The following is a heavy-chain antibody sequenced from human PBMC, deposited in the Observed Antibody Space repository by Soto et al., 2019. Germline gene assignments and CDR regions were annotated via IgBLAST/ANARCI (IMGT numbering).Heavy chain of an antibody. CDR1: GYTFTGYY. D-gene: IGHD2-21*01. Sequence: ASVKVSCKASGYTFTGYYMHWVRQAPGQGLEWMGWINPNSGGTNYAQKFQGWVTMTRDTSISTAYMELSRLRSDDTAVYYCARETFPNYYYGMDVWGQGTTVTVSS. V-gene: IGHV1-2*04. J-gene: IGHJ6*02. CDR2: INPNSGGT. CDR3: ARETFPNYYYGMDV.